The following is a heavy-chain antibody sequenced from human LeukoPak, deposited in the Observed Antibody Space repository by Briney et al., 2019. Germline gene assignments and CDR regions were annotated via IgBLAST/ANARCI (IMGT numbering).Heavy chain of an antibody. V-gene: IGHV3-53*01. CDR1: GFTVSSNS. CDR2: IYSDNT. CDR3: ARDQLYCSSSSCRNLGWFDP. Sequence: WGSLRLSCTVSGFTVSSNSMSWVRQAPGKGLEWVSFIYSDNTHYSDSVKGRFTISRDNAKNSLYLQMNSLRAEDTAVYYCARDQLYCSSSSCRNLGWFDPWGQGTLVTVSS. J-gene: IGHJ5*02. D-gene: IGHD2-2*01.